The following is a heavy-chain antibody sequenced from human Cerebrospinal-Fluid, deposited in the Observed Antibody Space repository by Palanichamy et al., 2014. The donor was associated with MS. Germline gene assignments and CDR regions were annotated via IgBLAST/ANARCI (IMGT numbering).Heavy chain of an antibody. V-gene: IGHV3-49*05. CDR2: IRSKAYGGTT. CDR3: TRFRYRSSTSCSNPNWFDP. J-gene: IGHJ5*02. CDR1: GFTFGDYA. Sequence: EVQLVEVSGEGLVKPGRSLRLSCTASGFTFGDYAMSWFRQAPGKGLEWAGFIRSKAYGGTTEYAASVKGRFTISRDDSKSIAYLQMNSLKTEDTAVYYCTRFRYRSSTSCSNPNWFDPWGQGTLVTVSS. D-gene: IGHD2-2*01.